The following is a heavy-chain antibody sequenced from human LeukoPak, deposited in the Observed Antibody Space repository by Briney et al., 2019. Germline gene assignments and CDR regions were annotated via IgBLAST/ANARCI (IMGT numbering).Heavy chain of an antibody. CDR2: IKSKTDGGTT. V-gene: IGHV3-15*01. J-gene: IGHJ3*02. CDR3: TTDYYGSGSYPDAFDI. CDR1: GFTFSNAW. Sequence: GGSLRLSCAASGFTFSNAWMSWVRQAPGKGLEWVGRIKSKTDGGTTDYAAPVKGRFTISRDDSKNTLYLQMNSLKTEDTAVYYCTTDYYGSGSYPDAFDIWGPGTMVTVSS. D-gene: IGHD3-10*01.